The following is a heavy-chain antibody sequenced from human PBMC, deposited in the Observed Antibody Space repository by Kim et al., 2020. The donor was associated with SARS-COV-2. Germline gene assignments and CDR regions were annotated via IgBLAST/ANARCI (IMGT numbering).Heavy chain of an antibody. Sequence: GGSLRLSCAASGFTFSSYSMNWVRQAPGKGLEWVSSISSSSSYIYYADSVKGRFTISRDNAKNSLYLQMNGLRAEDTAVYYCARGKDSSGYSTWGQGTLVTVSA. CDR3: ARGKDSSGYST. J-gene: IGHJ5*02. CDR2: ISSSSSYI. CDR1: GFTFSSYS. V-gene: IGHV3-21*01. D-gene: IGHD3-22*01.